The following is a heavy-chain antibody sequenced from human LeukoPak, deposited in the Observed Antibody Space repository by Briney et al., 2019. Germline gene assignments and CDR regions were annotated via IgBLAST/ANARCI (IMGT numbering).Heavy chain of an antibody. CDR2: IYYSGST. CDR3: ARPSSSLSYWYFDL. D-gene: IGHD6-13*01. V-gene: IGHV4-59*08. Sequence: PSETLSLTCTVSGGSISSSYWSWIRQPPGKGLEWIGYIYYSGSTNYNPSLKSRVTMSVDTSKNQFSLKVTSVTAADTAVYYCARPSSSLSYWYFDLWGRGTLVTVSS. CDR1: GGSISSSY. J-gene: IGHJ2*01.